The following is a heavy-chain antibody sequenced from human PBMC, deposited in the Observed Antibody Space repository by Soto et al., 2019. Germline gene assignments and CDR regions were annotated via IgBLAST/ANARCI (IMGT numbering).Heavy chain of an antibody. CDR3: ARIRPIDYGGNALDS. Sequence: QVQLQESGPGLVKPSETLSLTCTVSGGSISGYYWSWIRQPPGKGLEWIGYIYYSGSTNYNPSLTTRVTTSVDTSKTQFSLTLSSVTAADTAVYYCARIRPIDYGGNALDSWGQGILVTVSS. J-gene: IGHJ4*02. CDR2: IYYSGST. CDR1: GGSISGYY. V-gene: IGHV4-59*01. D-gene: IGHD4-17*01.